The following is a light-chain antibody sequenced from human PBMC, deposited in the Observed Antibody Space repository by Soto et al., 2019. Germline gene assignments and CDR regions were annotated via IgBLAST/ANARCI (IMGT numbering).Light chain of an antibody. V-gene: IGKV1-13*02. J-gene: IGKJ2*01. CDR2: DAS. CDR3: QEFNSYPYT. Sequence: AIQLTQSPSSLSASVGDRVTITCRASQGSSSALAWYQQKPGKAPNLLIYDASSLESGVPSRFSGSGSGTDFTLTISSLQPEDFANYYCQEFNSYPYTFGQGTKLEIK. CDR1: QGSSSA.